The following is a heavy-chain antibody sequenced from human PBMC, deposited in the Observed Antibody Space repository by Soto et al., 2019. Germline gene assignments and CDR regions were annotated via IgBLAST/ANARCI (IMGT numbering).Heavy chain of an antibody. CDR1: GFTFSSYS. D-gene: IGHD3-22*01. Sequence: LILSWAASGFTFSSYSMHWVRQAPGKGLEWVAVISYDGSNKYYADSVKGRFTISRDNSKNTLYLQMNSLRAEDTAVYYCAKERVVVIFSGFAYWGKGTLVTASS. J-gene: IGHJ4*02. CDR2: ISYDGSNK. CDR3: AKERVVVIFSGFAY. V-gene: IGHV3-30-3*01.